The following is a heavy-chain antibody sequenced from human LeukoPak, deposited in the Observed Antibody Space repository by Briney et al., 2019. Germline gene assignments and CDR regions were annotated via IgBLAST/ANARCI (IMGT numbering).Heavy chain of an antibody. CDR2: ISGSGGST. V-gene: IGHV3-23*01. CDR1: GFTVSSNY. D-gene: IGHD3-9*01. J-gene: IGHJ1*01. CDR3: AKFILTGYYPLGYFQH. Sequence: PGGSLRLSCAASGFTVSSNYMSWVRQAPGKGLEWVSAISGSGGSTYYADSVKGRFTISRDNSKNTLYLQMNSLRAEDTAVYYCAKFILTGYYPLGYFQHWGQGTLVTVSS.